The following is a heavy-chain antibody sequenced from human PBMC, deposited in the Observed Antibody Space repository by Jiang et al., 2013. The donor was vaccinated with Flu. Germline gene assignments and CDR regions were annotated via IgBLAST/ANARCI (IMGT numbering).Heavy chain of an antibody. CDR3: VRNFGLAPVAPYHYFYGMDV. CDR2: QRWHWRH. CDR1: GYTFTRYF. Sequence: SVKLSCKASGYTFTRYFIHWGAPGPRTRASVDGVDQRWHWRHKYSHVFQGRVTISRDTSANTAYMEVSGLRSEDTGVYYCVRNFGLAPVAPYHYFYGMDVWGQGTTVTVSS. J-gene: IGHJ6*02. V-gene: IGHV1-3*01. D-gene: IGHD3-16*01.